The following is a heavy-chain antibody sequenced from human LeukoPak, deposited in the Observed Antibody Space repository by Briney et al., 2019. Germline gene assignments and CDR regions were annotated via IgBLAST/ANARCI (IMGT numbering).Heavy chain of an antibody. CDR2: MYTSGDT. CDR1: GVSVIPYY. Sequence: SETLSLTCTVSGVSVIPYYWSWIRQPAGEGPQRIGRMYTSGDTAYNPSLKSRVTMSIATSKNQFSLKLSSVTAADTAVYYCATSGSSFDYYHYIDVWGKGTTVTVSS. V-gene: IGHV4-4*07. J-gene: IGHJ6*03. D-gene: IGHD3-10*01. CDR3: ATSGSSFDYYHYIDV.